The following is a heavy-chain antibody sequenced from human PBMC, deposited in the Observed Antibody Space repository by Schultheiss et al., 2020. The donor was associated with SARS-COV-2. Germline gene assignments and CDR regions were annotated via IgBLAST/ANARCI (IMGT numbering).Heavy chain of an antibody. CDR2: LSYSGST. CDR1: GGSIASYY. D-gene: IGHD5-18*01. CDR3: ARVGYSYGLDYYYYGMDV. J-gene: IGHJ6*02. V-gene: IGHV4-59*01. Sequence: SETLSLTCTVSGGSIASYYWTWIRQSPGKGLEWIGSLSYSGSTNYNPSLKSRVTISVDTSKNQFSLKLSSVTAADTAVYYCARVGYSYGLDYYYYGMDVWGQGTTVTVSS.